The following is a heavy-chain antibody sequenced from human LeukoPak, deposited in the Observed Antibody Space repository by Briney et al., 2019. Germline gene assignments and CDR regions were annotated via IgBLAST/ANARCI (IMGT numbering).Heavy chain of an antibody. CDR3: ARVELTTVVTPFRSTRDY. J-gene: IGHJ4*02. CDR1: GYTLTELS. D-gene: IGHD4-23*01. Sequence: VASVKVSCKVSGYTLTELSMHWVRQAPGKGLEWMGGFDPEDGETIYAQKFQGRVTMTEDTSTDTAYMELSSLRSEDTAVYYCARVELTTVVTPFRSTRDYWGQGTLVTVSS. V-gene: IGHV1-24*01. CDR2: FDPEDGET.